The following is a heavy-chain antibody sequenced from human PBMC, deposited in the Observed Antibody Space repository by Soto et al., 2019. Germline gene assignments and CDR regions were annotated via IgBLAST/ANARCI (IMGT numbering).Heavy chain of an antibody. CDR3: AHITRGDFWSGYSKVDAFDI. V-gene: IGHV2-5*02. CDR1: GFSLSTSGVG. D-gene: IGHD3-3*01. CDR2: IYWDDDK. Sequence: QITLKESGPTLVKPTQTLTLTCTFSGFSLSTSGVGVGWIRQPPGKALEWLALIYWDDDKRYSPSLKSRLTITKDTSKNQVVLTMTNMDPVDTATYYCAHITRGDFWSGYSKVDAFDIWGQGTMVTVSS. J-gene: IGHJ3*02.